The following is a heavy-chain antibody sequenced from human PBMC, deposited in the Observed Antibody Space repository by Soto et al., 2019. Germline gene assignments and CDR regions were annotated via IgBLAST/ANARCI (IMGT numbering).Heavy chain of an antibody. J-gene: IGHJ6*04. CDR3: ARSEYSSSYFYYYGMDV. V-gene: IGHV1-2*02. D-gene: IGHD6-6*01. CDR2: INPNSGGT. Sequence: QVQLVQSGAEVKKPGASVKVSCKASGYTFTGYYMHWVRQAPGQGLEWMGWINPNSGGTNYAQKFQGRVTMTRDTSISTAYMELSRLRSDDTAVYYCARSEYSSSYFYYYGMDVWGKGTTVTVSS. CDR1: GYTFTGYY.